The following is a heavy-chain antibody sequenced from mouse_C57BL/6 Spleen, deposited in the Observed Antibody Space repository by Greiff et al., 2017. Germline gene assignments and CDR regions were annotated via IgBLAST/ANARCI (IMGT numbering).Heavy chain of an antibody. D-gene: IGHD2-1*01. Sequence: EVKLMESGPELVKPGASVKIPCKASGYTFTDYNMDWVKQSHGKSLEWIGDINPNNGGTIYNQKFKGKATLTVDKSSSTAYMELRSLTSEDTAVYYCARRIYYGNYLYYFDYWGQGTTLTVSS. CDR1: GYTFTDYN. J-gene: IGHJ2*01. CDR2: INPNNGGT. CDR3: ARRIYYGNYLYYFDY. V-gene: IGHV1-18*01.